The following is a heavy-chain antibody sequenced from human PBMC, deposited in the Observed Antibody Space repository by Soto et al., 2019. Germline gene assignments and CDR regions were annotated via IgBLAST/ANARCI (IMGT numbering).Heavy chain of an antibody. CDR1: GFTFTSSA. D-gene: IGHD4-17*01. CDR3: AADRLRGAYYYGMDV. V-gene: IGHV1-58*01. J-gene: IGHJ6*02. CDR2: IVVGSGNT. Sequence: SVKVSCKASGFTFTSSAVQWVRQARGQRLEWIGWIVVGSGNTNYAQKFQERVTITRDMSTSTAYMELSSLRSEDTAVYYCAADRLRGAYYYGMDVWGQGTTVTVSS.